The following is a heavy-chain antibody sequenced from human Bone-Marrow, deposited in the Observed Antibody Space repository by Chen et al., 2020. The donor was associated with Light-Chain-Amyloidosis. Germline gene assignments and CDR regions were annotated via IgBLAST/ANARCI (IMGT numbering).Heavy chain of an antibody. J-gene: IGHJ4*02. V-gene: IGHV3-7*03. Sequence: EVQLVESGGGLVKPGGSLRLSCAASGFTFSVYSMNWVRQAPGKGLEWVANINLNGSAKYYVDSMKDRFTISRDNAKNSVYLQMNSLRAEDTAVYYCAKDYWGSADYWGQGTLVTVSS. CDR1: GFTFSVYS. D-gene: IGHD7-27*01. CDR3: AKDYWGSADY. CDR2: INLNGSAK.